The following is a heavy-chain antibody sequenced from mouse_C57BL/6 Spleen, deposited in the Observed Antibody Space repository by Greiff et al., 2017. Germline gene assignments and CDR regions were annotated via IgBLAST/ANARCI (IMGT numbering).Heavy chain of an antibody. CDR2: IDPSDSYT. Sequence: QVQLQQPGAELVMPGASVKLSCKASGYTFTSYWMHWVKQRPGHGLEWIGEIDPSDSYTNYNQKFKGKSTLTVDKSSSTAYMQLSSLTSEDSAVYYCARGEDYWGQGTTLTVSS. J-gene: IGHJ2*01. V-gene: IGHV1-69*01. CDR1: GYTFTSYW. CDR3: ARGEDY.